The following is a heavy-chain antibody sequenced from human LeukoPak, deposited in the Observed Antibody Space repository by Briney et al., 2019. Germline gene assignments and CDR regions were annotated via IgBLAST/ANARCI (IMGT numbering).Heavy chain of an antibody. CDR1: GYTFTSYA. J-gene: IGHJ4*02. D-gene: IGHD3-22*01. Sequence: GASVKVSCKASGYTFTSYAMNWVRQAPGQGLEWMGWINTNTGNPTYAQGFTGRFVFSLDTPVSTAYLQISSLKAEDTAVYYCARDSETLYYYDSRAYFDYWGQGTLVTVSS. CDR2: INTNTGNP. CDR3: ARDSETLYYYDSRAYFDY. V-gene: IGHV7-4-1*02.